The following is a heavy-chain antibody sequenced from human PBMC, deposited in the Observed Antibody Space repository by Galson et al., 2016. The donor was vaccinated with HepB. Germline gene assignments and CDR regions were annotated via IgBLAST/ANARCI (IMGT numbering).Heavy chain of an antibody. CDR1: GFTFSNYA. Sequence: LRLSCAASGFTFSNYAMSWVRQAPGKGPEWVSAISGVSDRTYYAGSMKDRFLISRDDSRNMLFLQLKSLRAEDTAVYYCAKESPYTNVRQYDLEEWGLGTLVTVSS. CDR3: AKESPYTNVRQYDLEE. V-gene: IGHV3-23*01. CDR2: ISGVSDRT. D-gene: IGHD4-11*01. J-gene: IGHJ4*01.